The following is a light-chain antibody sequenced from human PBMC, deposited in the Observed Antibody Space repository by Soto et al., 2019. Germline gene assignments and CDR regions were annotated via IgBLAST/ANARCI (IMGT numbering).Light chain of an antibody. Sequence: QSVLTQPPSVSGAPGQRVTISCTGSSSNIGAGYDVHWYQQLPGTAPKLLIYGNSNRPSGVPDRFSGSKSGTSASLAITGLQAEDDADYYCQSYDISLSGPHVVFGGGTKLTVL. CDR3: QSYDISLSGPHVV. CDR2: GNS. CDR1: SSNIGAGYD. J-gene: IGLJ2*01. V-gene: IGLV1-40*01.